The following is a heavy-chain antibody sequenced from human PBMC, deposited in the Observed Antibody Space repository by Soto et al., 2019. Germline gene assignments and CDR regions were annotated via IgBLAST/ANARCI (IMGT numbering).Heavy chain of an antibody. V-gene: IGHV4-30-4*01. CDR1: GGSISNGDYY. CDR3: ARYGRDSSSSLAFDY. D-gene: IGHD6-6*01. Sequence: PSETLSLTCTVSGGSISNGDYYWSWVRQPPGKGLEWIAYIYYSGYTYYNSSLQSRLIVSVDASKNQFSLKLSSVTAADTAVYYCARYGRDSSSSLAFDYWGQGTLVTVSS. CDR2: IYYSGYT. J-gene: IGHJ4*02.